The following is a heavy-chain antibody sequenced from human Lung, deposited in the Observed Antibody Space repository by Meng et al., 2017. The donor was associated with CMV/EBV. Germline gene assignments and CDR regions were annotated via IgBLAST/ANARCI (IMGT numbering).Heavy chain of an antibody. J-gene: IGHJ4*02. CDR3: ATSSSGFCDN. CDR2: INQGGSEK. Sequence: GGSXRPSCAASRFTFSPYWMSWVRQAPGRGLEWVANINQGGSEKYYVASVMGRFTVSRDNAKNSLYLQMNSLRAEDTAIYYCATSSSGFCDNWGQGALVTVSS. CDR1: RFTFSPYW. D-gene: IGHD3-22*01. V-gene: IGHV3-7*01.